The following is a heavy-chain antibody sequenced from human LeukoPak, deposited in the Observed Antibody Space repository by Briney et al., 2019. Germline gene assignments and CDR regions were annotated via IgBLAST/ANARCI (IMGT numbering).Heavy chain of an antibody. Sequence: PSEALSLTCTVSGGSISSSSYYWGWIRQPPGKGLEWIGSIYYSGSTYYHPSLKSRVTISVDTSKNQFSLKLSSVTAADTAVYYCAREPRYNWNDDYWGQGTLVTVSS. D-gene: IGHD1-1*01. CDR2: IYYSGST. CDR3: AREPRYNWNDDY. CDR1: GGSISSSSYY. V-gene: IGHV4-39*07. J-gene: IGHJ4*02.